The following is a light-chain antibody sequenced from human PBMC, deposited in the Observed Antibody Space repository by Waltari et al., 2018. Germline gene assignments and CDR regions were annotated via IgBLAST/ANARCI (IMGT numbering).Light chain of an antibody. CDR1: SSDIGAYDL. CDR3: ASYIGRNIRV. J-gene: IGLJ1*01. V-gene: IGLV2-14*01. Sequence: QSALTQPASVFGSPGQSITITCSGSSSDIGAYDLVSWYQQHPGKAPKLMTYDVNKRPSGVSDRFSGSKSGNTASLTISGLQAEDEADYYCASYIGRNIRVFGTGTMVTVL. CDR2: DVN.